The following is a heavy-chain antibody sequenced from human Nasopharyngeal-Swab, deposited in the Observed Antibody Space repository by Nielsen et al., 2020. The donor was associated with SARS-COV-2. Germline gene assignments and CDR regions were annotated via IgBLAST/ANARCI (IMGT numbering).Heavy chain of an antibody. J-gene: IGHJ6*03. V-gene: IGHV4-34*01. Sequence: SETLSLTCVVYGGSFSSYYWGWIRQPPGKGLEWIAEINQSGSTNYNPSLRSRVTISVDTSKNQFSLRLTSMTAADTAVYYCARGLSGIVPSPFLGLGPYYSYYYMDVWGKGTTVTVSS. D-gene: IGHD2-8*01. CDR3: ARGLSGIVPSPFLGLGPYYSYYYMDV. CDR2: INQSGST. CDR1: GGSFSSYY.